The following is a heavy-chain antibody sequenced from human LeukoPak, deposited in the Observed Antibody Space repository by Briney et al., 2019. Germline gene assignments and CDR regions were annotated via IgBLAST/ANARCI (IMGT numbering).Heavy chain of an antibody. V-gene: IGHV4-39*07. CDR1: GGSMRTTTYY. Sequence: PSETLSLTCTVSGGSMRTTTYYWGWIRQPPGKGLEYIGSVYYNGGTYYNPSLKSRVTLSVDTSKNQISVKLSSVTAADTAVYYCVRESRVMTTVRYWLDPWGQGTLVTVSS. CDR3: VRESRVMTTVRYWLDP. CDR2: VYYNGGT. J-gene: IGHJ5*02. D-gene: IGHD3-16*01.